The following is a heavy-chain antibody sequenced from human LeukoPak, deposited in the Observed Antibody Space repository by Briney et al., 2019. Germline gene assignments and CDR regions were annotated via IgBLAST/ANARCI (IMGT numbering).Heavy chain of an antibody. CDR1: GFIFTSYW. D-gene: IGHD3-10*01. CDR3: ARFYYASGRANDY. CDR2: IKQDGSEK. Sequence: GGSLRLSCAASGFIFTSYWMSWVRQAPGKGLEWVANIKQDGSEKFYVDSVKGRFTVSRDNAKNSLSLQMNSLRAEDTAVYYCARFYYASGRANDYWGQGTLVTVSS. J-gene: IGHJ4*02. V-gene: IGHV3-7*01.